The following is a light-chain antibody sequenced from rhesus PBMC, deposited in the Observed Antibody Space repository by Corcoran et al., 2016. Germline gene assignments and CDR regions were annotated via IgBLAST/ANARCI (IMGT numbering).Light chain of an antibody. CDR3: QHYSSTPLT. J-gene: IGKJ4*01. CDR2: EAS. CDR1: QGITND. Sequence: DIQMTQSPSSLSASVGDRVTITCRASQGITNDLAWYQQKPGETPKLLIYEASILQSGIPSRFSGRGSWTDFTLTIRSLQPDDFATYYCQHYSSTPLTFGGGTKVGIK. V-gene: IGKV1-25*01.